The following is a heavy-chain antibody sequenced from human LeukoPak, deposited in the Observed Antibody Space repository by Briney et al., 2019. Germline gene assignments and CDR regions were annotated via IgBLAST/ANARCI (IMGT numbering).Heavy chain of an antibody. CDR3: ARYVVSYSHHDY. Sequence: PSETLSLTCTVSGGSISSYYWSWIRQPPGKGLEWIGYIYYSGSTNYNPSLKSRVTISVDTSKNQFSLKLSSVTAADTAVYYCARYVVSYSHHDYWGQGTLVTVSS. J-gene: IGHJ4*02. CDR1: GGSISSYY. CDR2: IYYSGST. V-gene: IGHV4-59*08. D-gene: IGHD5-18*01.